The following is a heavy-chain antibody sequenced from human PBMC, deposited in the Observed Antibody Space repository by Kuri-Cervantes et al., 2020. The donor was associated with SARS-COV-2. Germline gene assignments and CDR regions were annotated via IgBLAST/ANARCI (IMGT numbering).Heavy chain of an antibody. J-gene: IGHJ4*02. CDR1: GFTFSSYD. CDR2: IGTAGDP. D-gene: IGHD1-26*01. CDR3: ARDQSGSYYFGYFDY. Sequence: GESLKISCAASGFTFSSYDMHWVRQATGKGLEWVSAIGTAGDPYYPGSVKGRFTISRENAKNSLYLQMNSLRAEDTAVYYCARDQSGSYYFGYFDYWGQGTLVTVSS. V-gene: IGHV3-13*05.